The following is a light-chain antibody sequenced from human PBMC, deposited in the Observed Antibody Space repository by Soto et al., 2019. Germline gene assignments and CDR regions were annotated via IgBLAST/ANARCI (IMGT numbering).Light chain of an antibody. Sequence: EIVLTQSPGTLSLSQGKKPISSARPVQVSNGTYLAWYQRKPGRAPRLLIYGASNRATAIPYRFSASGSGTDFTLTITRLEAEDFAVYYCQQYDSTPPTFGQGTKVEVK. CDR2: GAS. CDR1: QVSNGTY. V-gene: IGKV3-20*01. J-gene: IGKJ1*01. CDR3: QQYDSTPPT.